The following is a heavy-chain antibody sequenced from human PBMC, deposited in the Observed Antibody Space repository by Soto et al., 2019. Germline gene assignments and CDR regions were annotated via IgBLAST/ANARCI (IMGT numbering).Heavy chain of an antibody. CDR1: GGTFSNFA. V-gene: IGHV1-69*12. D-gene: IGHD6-13*01. CDR3: ARCVIRYNSIGCYLGIYGMDV. J-gene: IGHJ6*02. CDR2: IIPMFNTT. Sequence: QVQLVQSGAEVKKPGSSVKVSCKASGGTFSNFAISWVRQAPGQGLEWMGGIIPMFNTTNYGQKFQGRVTISADEPTGAAYMELSSLRSEDSAVYYCARCVIRYNSIGCYLGIYGMDVWGQGTTVAVSS.